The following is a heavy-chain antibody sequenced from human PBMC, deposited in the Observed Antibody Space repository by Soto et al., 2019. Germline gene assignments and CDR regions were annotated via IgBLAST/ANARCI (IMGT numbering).Heavy chain of an antibody. CDR3: ARRTSFLGAFDY. CDR2: VAAGGDHT. Sequence: VGSLRLSCVASGFSFDKYAMAWVRQAPGKGLEWVSHVAAGGDHTYYAESVKGRFTISRDNSKNTLFLQINTLRADDTAIYFCARRTSFLGAFDYWGQGVLVTVSS. J-gene: IGHJ4*02. CDR1: GFSFDKYA. V-gene: IGHV3-23*01. D-gene: IGHD3-16*02.